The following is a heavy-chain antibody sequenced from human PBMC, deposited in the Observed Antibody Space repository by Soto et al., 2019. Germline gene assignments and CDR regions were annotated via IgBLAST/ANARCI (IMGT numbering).Heavy chain of an antibody. CDR1: GGSISSSNW. V-gene: IGHV4-4*02. Sequence: SETLSLTCAVSGGSISSSNWWSWVRQPPGKGLEWIGEIYHSGSTNYNPSLKSRVTISVDKSKNQFSLKLSSVTAADTAVYYCARETLLAVGYCSGGSCYSYFDYWGQGTLVTVS. D-gene: IGHD2-15*01. CDR3: ARETLLAVGYCSGGSCYSYFDY. J-gene: IGHJ4*02. CDR2: IYHSGST.